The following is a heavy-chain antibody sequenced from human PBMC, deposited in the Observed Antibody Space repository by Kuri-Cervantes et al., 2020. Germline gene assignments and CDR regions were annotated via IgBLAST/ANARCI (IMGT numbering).Heavy chain of an antibody. CDR3: AGDSFEAAGTRYYYGMDV. CDR1: GYTFTSYG. CDR2: ISAYNGNT. Sequence: ASVKVSCKASGYTFTSYGISWVRQAPGQGREWMGWISAYNGNTNYAQKLQGRVTMTTDTSTSTAYMELRSLSSDDTAVYYCAGDSFEAAGTRYYYGMDVWGQGTTVTVSS. D-gene: IGHD6-13*01. J-gene: IGHJ6*02. V-gene: IGHV1-18*01.